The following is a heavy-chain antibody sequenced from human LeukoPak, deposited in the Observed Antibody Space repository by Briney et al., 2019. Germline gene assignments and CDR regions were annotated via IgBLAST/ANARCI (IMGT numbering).Heavy chain of an antibody. V-gene: IGHV1-8*02. Sequence: ASVKVSCKASGYTFTSYYMHWVRQAPGQGLEWMGWINPNSGNTGYAQKFQGRVTMTRNTSISTAYMELSSLRSEDTAVYYCARGRRVVVVAAPQNPPKYYFDYWGQGTLVTVSS. CDR3: ARGRRVVVVAAPQNPPKYYFDY. D-gene: IGHD2-15*01. CDR2: INPNSGNT. J-gene: IGHJ4*02. CDR1: GYTFTSYY.